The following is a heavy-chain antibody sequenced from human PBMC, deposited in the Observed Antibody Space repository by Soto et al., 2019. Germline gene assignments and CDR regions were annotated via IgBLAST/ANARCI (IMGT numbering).Heavy chain of an antibody. CDR1: GYTLTELS. D-gene: IGHD1-1*01. J-gene: IGHJ4*02. Sequence: ASVKVSCKVSGYTLTELSMHWVRQAPGKGLEWMGGFDPEDGETIYAQKFQGRVTMTEDTSTDTAYMELSSLRSEDTAVYYCATAGLKRGAFDYWGQGTLVTVSS. CDR3: ATAGLKRGAFDY. CDR2: FDPEDGET. V-gene: IGHV1-24*01.